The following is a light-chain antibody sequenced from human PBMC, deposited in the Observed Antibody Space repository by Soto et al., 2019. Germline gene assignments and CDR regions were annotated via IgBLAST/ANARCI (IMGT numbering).Light chain of an antibody. V-gene: IGLV1-44*01. CDR1: SSNIRYNT. CDR2: SDN. J-gene: IGLJ2*01. Sequence: QSVLTQPPSASGTPGQRVTISCSGSSSNIRYNTVNWYKQLPGTAPKLLIYSDNQRPSGVPDRFSGSKSATSASLAISGLQSEDEADYYCAAWDDSLNGPVFGGGTKVTVL. CDR3: AAWDDSLNGPV.